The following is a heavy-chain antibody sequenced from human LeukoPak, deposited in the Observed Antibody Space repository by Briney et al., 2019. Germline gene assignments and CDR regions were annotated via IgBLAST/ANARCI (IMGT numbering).Heavy chain of an antibody. V-gene: IGHV1-46*01. J-gene: IGHJ6*02. CDR3: ARSDQYYYGMDV. CDR1: GYTFTSHY. D-gene: IGHD4-4*01. Sequence: GASVKVSCKASGYTFTSHYMHWVRQAPGEGPEWMGIINPNTSNTHYAQRFQGRVTMTRDTSTSTVYMELTSLRSEDTAVYYCARSDQYYYGMDVWGQGNTVTVSS. CDR2: INPNTSNT.